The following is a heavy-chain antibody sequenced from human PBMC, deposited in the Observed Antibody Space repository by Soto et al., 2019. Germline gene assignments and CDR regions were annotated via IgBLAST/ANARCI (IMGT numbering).Heavy chain of an antibody. J-gene: IGHJ4*02. CDR2: IGRSSATI. CDR1: GFTFSSYS. D-gene: IGHD5-18*01. CDR3: AKTFGYSYAIDY. V-gene: IGHV3-48*01. Sequence: PGGSLRLSCAASGFTFSSYSMNWVRQAPGKGLEWVSYIGRSSATIYYADSVKGRFTISRDNAKNSLYLQMNSLRADDTAVYYCAKTFGYSYAIDYWGQGTLVTV.